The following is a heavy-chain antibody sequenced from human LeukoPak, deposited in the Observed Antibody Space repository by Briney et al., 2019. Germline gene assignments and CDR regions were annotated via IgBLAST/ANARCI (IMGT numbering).Heavy chain of an antibody. CDR1: GGSISSGDYY. CDR3: ARARYPYYYDSSLDFDY. J-gene: IGHJ4*02. D-gene: IGHD3-22*01. Sequence: PSETLSLTCTVSGGSISSGDYYWSWIRQPPGKGLEWIGYIYYSGSTYYNPSLKSRVTISVGTSKNQFSLKLSSVTAADTAVYYCARARYPYYYDSSLDFDYWGQGTLVTVSS. CDR2: IYYSGST. V-gene: IGHV4-30-4*01.